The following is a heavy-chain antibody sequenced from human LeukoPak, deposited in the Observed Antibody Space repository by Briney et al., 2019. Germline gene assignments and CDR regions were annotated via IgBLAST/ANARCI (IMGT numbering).Heavy chain of an antibody. CDR2: IYTTGNT. D-gene: IGHD3-22*01. CDR3: ARDRSYYSDSGTAY. V-gene: IGHV4-61*02. J-gene: IGHJ4*02. Sequence: SETLSLTCAVSGDSINSGTSYWSWIRQPAGKGLDWIGRIYTTGNTNYNPSLWRRVTISVDTSKNQFSLRLNSVTAADTAVYFCARDRSYYSDSGTAYWGQGILVTVSS. CDR1: GDSINSGTSY.